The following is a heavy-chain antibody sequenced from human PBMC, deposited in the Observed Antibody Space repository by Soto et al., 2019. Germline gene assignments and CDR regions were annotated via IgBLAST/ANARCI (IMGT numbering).Heavy chain of an antibody. CDR3: VAGGDSNP. Sequence: EVQLVESGGGLVQPGGSLGLSCAASGFSLNNYWMNWVRQTPGKGLEWVANRSPDGNERRYVGAVEGRFTMSRDKAKNALYLRMNSLRAEYTAVYFWVAGGDSNPWGQGTLVTVSS. V-gene: IGHV3-7*01. D-gene: IGHD2-21*01. CDR1: GFSLNNYW. CDR2: RSPDGNER. J-gene: IGHJ5*02.